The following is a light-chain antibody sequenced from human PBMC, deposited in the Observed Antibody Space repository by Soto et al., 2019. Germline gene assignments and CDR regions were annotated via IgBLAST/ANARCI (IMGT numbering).Light chain of an antibody. CDR1: QTLGRW. CDR3: QQYSTYPT. V-gene: IGKV1-5*03. J-gene: IGKJ1*01. Sequence: DIQMIQSPSTLSASVGDRITITCRASQTLGRWLAWYQQKPGKALKLLISKASTLESGAPSRFSGSQSGTEFTLTISSLQPDDFATYYCQQYSTYPTFGQGTKVEI. CDR2: KAS.